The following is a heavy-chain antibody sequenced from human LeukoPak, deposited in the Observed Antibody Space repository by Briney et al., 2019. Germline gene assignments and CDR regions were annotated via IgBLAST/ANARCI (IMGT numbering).Heavy chain of an antibody. CDR3: ARDRGYAMDV. Sequence: PGGSLRLSCAASGLSISDNYMSWVRQAPGKGLEWVSIIHSGGNIYYADSVKGRSTISRDNSKNTLYLQMNSLRAEGTAVYYCARDRGYAMDVWGQGTTVTVSS. CDR1: GLSISDNY. V-gene: IGHV3-53*01. D-gene: IGHD1-1*01. J-gene: IGHJ6*02. CDR2: IHSGGNI.